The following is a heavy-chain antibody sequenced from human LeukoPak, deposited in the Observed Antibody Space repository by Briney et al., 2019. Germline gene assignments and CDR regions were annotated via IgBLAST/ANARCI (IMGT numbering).Heavy chain of an antibody. CDR2: INHSGST. CDR3: ARDKWASSGWLPFDY. V-gene: IGHV4-34*01. Sequence: SETLSLTCAVYGGSFSGYYWSWIRQPPGKGLEWIGGINHSGSTNYNPSLKSRVTISVDTSKNQFSLKLSSVTAADTAVYYCARDKWASSGWLPFDYWGQGTLVTVSS. D-gene: IGHD6-19*01. CDR1: GGSFSGYY. J-gene: IGHJ4*02.